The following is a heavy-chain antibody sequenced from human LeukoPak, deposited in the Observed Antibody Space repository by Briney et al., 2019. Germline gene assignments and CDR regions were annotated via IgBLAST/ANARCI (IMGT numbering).Heavy chain of an antibody. V-gene: IGHV1-18*01. CDR1: GYTFTSYG. D-gene: IGHD6-13*01. J-gene: IGHJ5*02. Sequence: ASVKVSCKASGYTFTSYGISWVRQAPGQGLEWMGWISAYNGNTNYAQKLQGRVTMTTDTSTSTAYMELRSLRSDDTAVYYCAREASSSWYGYNWFDPWGQGTLVTVSS. CDR3: AREASSSWYGYNWFDP. CDR2: ISAYNGNT.